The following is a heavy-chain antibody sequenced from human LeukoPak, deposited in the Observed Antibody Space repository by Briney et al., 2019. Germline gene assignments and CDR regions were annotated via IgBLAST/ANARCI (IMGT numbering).Heavy chain of an antibody. V-gene: IGHV4-4*07. CDR1: GGSISSYY. J-gene: IGHJ6*03. D-gene: IGHD5-18*01. Sequence: SETLSLTCTVSGGSISSYYWSWIRQPAGKGLEWIGRIYTSGSTNYNPSLKSRVTMSVDTSKNQFSLKLSSVTAADTAVYYYARGPYGYSPHYYYMDVWGKGTTVTVSS. CDR2: IYTSGST. CDR3: ARGPYGYSPHYYYMDV.